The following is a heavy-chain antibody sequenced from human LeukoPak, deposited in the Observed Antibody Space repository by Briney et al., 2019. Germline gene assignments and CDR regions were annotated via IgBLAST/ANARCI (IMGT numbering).Heavy chain of an antibody. CDR2: ISGSGDSA. D-gene: IGHD2-8*01. Sequence: GGSLRLSCVASGFTFSNYAINWVRQAPGKGLEWVSVISGSGDSAQYADSVKGRFTISRDSSKNTLYLQMNSLRAEDTAMYYCAKFRATGVLAIYPVGSAAFDIWGQGTMVIVSS. CDR1: GFTFSNYA. V-gene: IGHV3-23*01. J-gene: IGHJ3*02. CDR3: AKFRATGVLAIYPVGSAAFDI.